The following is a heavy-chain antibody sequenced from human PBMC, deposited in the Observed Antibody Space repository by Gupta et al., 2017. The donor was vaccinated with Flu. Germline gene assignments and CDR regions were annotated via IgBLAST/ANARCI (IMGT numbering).Heavy chain of an antibody. CDR2: ISYDGSDK. J-gene: IGHJ6*02. CDR1: GFTFSSNG. V-gene: IGHV3-30*18. Sequence: QVQLVESGGGVVQPGRSLRLYCAASGFTFSSNGMHWVRQAPGKGLEWVAVISYDGSDKYYADSGKGRFTISRDNSKNTLYLQMNSLRAEDTAVYYGAKDRGQRFYYYGMDVWGQGTTVTVSS. CDR3: AKDRGQRFYYYGMDV.